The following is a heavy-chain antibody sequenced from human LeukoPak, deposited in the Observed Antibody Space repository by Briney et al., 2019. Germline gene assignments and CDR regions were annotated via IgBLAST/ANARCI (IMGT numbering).Heavy chain of an antibody. J-gene: IGHJ4*02. D-gene: IGHD1-26*01. Sequence: GGSLRLSCAASGFTFSSYAMHWVRRAPGKGLEWVAVISYDGPNKNYADSVKGRFTISRDNAKNSLYLQMNSLRAEDTAVYYCARDLLGWELHYFDYWGQGTLVTVSS. CDR2: ISYDGPNK. CDR3: ARDLLGWELHYFDY. V-gene: IGHV3-30*04. CDR1: GFTFSSYA.